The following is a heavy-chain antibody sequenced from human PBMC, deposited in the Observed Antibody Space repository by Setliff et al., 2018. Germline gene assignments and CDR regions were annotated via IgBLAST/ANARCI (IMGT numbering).Heavy chain of an antibody. CDR3: ARRRRFDSGGPRSPWYFDL. J-gene: IGHJ2*01. Sequence: PGESLKISCTGSGYSFITYWIGWVRQMPGKGLEWMGIIYPGDSDTRYSPSVQGPFTISADKSISTAYLQWSSLKASDTAFYYCARRRRFDSGGPRSPWYFDLWGRGALVTVSS. CDR2: IYPGDSDT. D-gene: IGHD3-22*01. CDR1: GYSFITYW. V-gene: IGHV5-51*01.